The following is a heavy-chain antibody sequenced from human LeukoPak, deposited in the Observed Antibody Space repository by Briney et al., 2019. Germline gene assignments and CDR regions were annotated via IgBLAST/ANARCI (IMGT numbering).Heavy chain of an antibody. V-gene: IGHV3-9*01. CDR1: GFTFDDYA. J-gene: IGHJ4*02. CDR3: AKVSTLGYCSGGSCYSVSTYYFDY. D-gene: IGHD2-15*01. CDR2: ISWNSGSI. Sequence: GGSLRLSCAASGFTFDDYAMHWVRQAPGKGLEWVSGISWNSGSIGYADSVKGRFTISRDNAKNSLYLQMNSLRAEDTALYYCAKVSTLGYCSGGSCYSVSTYYFDYWGQGTLVTVSS.